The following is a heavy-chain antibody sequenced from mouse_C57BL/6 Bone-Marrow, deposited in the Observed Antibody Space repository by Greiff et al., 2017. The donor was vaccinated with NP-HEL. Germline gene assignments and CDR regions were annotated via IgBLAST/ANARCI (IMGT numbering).Heavy chain of an antibody. CDR1: GFSLTSYG. J-gene: IGHJ4*01. V-gene: IGHV2-2*01. Sequence: VQLVESGPGLVQPSQSLSITCTVSGFSLTSYGVHWVRQSPGKGLEWLGVIWSGGSTDYNAAFISRLSISKDNSKSQVFFKMNSLQADDTAIYYCARNFYYGKESYAMDYWGQGTSVTVSS. CDR2: IWSGGST. D-gene: IGHD1-1*01. CDR3: ARNFYYGKESYAMDY.